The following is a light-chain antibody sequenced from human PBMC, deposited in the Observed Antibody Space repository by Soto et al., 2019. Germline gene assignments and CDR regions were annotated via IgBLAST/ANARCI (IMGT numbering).Light chain of an antibody. CDR1: QSITDY. CDR3: QQSYSSPVT. J-gene: IGKJ2*01. V-gene: IGKV1-39*01. CDR2: AAY. Sequence: DIQVTQSPSSLSASIGDRVTITCRASQSITDYLNWYQQKPGKAPKLLIYAAYSLQSGVPSRFSGSGSGTDFSLTISSLQPEDSATYYCQQSYSSPVTFGQGTKVDIK.